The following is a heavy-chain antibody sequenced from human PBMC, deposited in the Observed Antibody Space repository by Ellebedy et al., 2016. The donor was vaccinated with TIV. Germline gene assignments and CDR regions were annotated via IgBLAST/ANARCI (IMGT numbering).Heavy chain of an antibody. Sequence: GESLKISCEASGFSFSSYAMSWVRQAPGKGLEWVSAITGAGDSTYYTDSVKGRFTVSRDNSKNTLFLQMNSLRAKDTAVYYCATILVSGRWYFDWWGQGTLVTVSS. J-gene: IGHJ4*02. CDR1: GFSFSSYA. V-gene: IGHV3-23*01. D-gene: IGHD6-19*01. CDR2: ITGAGDST. CDR3: ATILVSGRWYFDW.